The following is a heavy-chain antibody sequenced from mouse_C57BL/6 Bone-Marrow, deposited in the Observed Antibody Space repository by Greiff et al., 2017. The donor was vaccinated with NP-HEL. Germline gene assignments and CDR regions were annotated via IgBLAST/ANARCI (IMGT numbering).Heavy chain of an antibody. CDR1: GYAFTNYL. CDR3: VKGGNYVGYYFDY. J-gene: IGHJ2*01. CDR2: INPGSGGT. Sequence: VMLVESGAELVRPGTSVKVSCKASGYAFTNYLIEWVKQRPGQGLEWIGVINPGSGGTNYNEKFKGKATLTADKSSSTAYMQLSSLTSEDSAVYFCVKGGNYVGYYFDYWGQGTTLTVSS. D-gene: IGHD2-1*01. V-gene: IGHV1-54*01.